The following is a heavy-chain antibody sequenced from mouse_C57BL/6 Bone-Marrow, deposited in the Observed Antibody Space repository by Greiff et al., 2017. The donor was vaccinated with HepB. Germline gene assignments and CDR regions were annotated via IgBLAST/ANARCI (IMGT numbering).Heavy chain of an antibody. CDR3: ARARYYGSSYEYFDV. CDR1: GYSITSGYY. Sequence: ESGPGLVKPSQSLSLTCSVTGYSITSGYYWNWIRQFPGNKLEWMGYISYDGSNNYNPSLKNRISITRDTSKNQFFLKLNSVTTEDTATYYCARARYYGSSYEYFDVWGTGTTVTVSS. V-gene: IGHV3-6*01. D-gene: IGHD1-1*01. CDR2: ISYDGSN. J-gene: IGHJ1*03.